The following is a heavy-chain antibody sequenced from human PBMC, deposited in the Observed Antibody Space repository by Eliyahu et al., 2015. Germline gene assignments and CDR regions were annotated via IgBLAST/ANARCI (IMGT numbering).Heavy chain of an antibody. Sequence: EVQLLQSGGDLVQPGGSLRLSXAXXGFXFGXXAMSWVRLAPGRGLEWVSVISGTGGRTNYADSVKGRFTVSRDNVKNTLYLQMNSLRVEDTAVYYCAKYGLEQFLEWLSYFDYWGQGALVTVSS. CDR1: GFXFGXXA. CDR2: ISGTGGRT. CDR3: AKYGLEQFLEWLSYFDY. J-gene: IGHJ4*02. D-gene: IGHD3-3*01. V-gene: IGHV3-23*01.